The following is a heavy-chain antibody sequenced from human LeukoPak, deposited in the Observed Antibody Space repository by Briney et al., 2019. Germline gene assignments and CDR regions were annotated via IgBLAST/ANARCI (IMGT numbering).Heavy chain of an antibody. CDR1: GFTFSSYG. V-gene: IGHV3-30*02. CDR2: IRYDGSNK. CDR3: ATGYQLQVLIGDAFDI. D-gene: IGHD2-2*01. J-gene: IGHJ3*02. Sequence: GGSLRLSCAASGFTFSSYGMHWVRQAPGKGLEWVAFIRYDGSNKYYADSVKGRFTISRDNSKNTLYLQMNSLRAEDTAVYYCATGYQLQVLIGDAFDIWGQGTMVTVSS.